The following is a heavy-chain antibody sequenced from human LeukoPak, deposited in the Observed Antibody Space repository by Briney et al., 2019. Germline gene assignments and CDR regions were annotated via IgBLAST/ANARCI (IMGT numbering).Heavy chain of an antibody. CDR3: AREGVVRATANHYDY. V-gene: IGHV3-7*01. J-gene: IGHJ4*02. CDR2: IKQDGSAK. Sequence: PGGSLRLSCAATGFTFSTYWMSWVRQAPGKGLEWVANIKQDGSAKYYVDSVKGRFTISRDNAKNSLYLQMNSMRAEDTGDYYCAREGVVRATANHYDYWGQGTLVTVSS. D-gene: IGHD1-26*01. CDR1: GFTFSTYW.